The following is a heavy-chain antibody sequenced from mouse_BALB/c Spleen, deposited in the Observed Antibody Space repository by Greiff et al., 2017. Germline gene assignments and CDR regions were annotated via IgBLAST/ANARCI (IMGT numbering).Heavy chain of an antibody. CDR3: ARDRGSYWYFDV. J-gene: IGHJ1*01. Sequence: VQLQESGPGLVAPSQSLSITCTVSGFSLTSYGVHWVRQPPGKGLEWLGVICAGGSTNYNSALMSRLSISKDNSKSQVFLKMNSLQTDDTAMYYCARDRGSYWYFDVWGAGTTVTVSS. V-gene: IGHV2-9*02. CDR1: GFSLTSYG. D-gene: IGHD4-1*01. CDR2: ICAGGST.